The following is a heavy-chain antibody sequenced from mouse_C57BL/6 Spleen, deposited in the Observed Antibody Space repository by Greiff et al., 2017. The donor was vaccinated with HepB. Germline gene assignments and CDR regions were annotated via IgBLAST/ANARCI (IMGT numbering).Heavy chain of an antibody. V-gene: IGHV5-16*01. Sequence: EVQLQESEGGLVQPGSSMKLSCTASGFTFSDYYMAWVRQVPEKGLEWVANINYDGSSTYYLDSLKSRFIISRDNATNILYLQMSSLKSEDTATYYCARDDGYYGIPFAYWGQGTLVTVSA. CDR2: INYDGSST. D-gene: IGHD2-3*01. CDR3: ARDDGYYGIPFAY. CDR1: GFTFSDYY. J-gene: IGHJ3*01.